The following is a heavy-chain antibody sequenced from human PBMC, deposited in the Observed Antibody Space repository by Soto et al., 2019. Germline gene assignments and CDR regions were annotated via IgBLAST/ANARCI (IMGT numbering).Heavy chain of an antibody. CDR3: ARAGLYSSSWYGGFDY. D-gene: IGHD6-13*01. CDR1: EFTFGSYE. Sequence: GSLSVSLAACEFTFGSYEMDWVRQAPGKGLEWVSYISSSGSTIYYADSVKGRFTISRDNAKNSLYLQMNSMRAEDTAVYYCARAGLYSSSWYGGFDYWGQGTLVTGSS. J-gene: IGHJ4*02. CDR2: ISSSGSTI. V-gene: IGHV3-48*03.